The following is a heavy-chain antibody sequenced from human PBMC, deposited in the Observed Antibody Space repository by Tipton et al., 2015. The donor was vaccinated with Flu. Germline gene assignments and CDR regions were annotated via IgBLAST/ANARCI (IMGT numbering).Heavy chain of an antibody. CDR3: ARLRASYYYDSSGYSDI. J-gene: IGHJ3*02. V-gene: IGHV4-34*01. CDR2: INHSGST. Sequence: TLSLTCAVYGGSFSGYYWSWIRQPPGKGLEWIGEINHSGSTNYNPSLKSRVTISVDTSKNQFSLKLSSVTAADTAVYYCARLRASYYYDSSGYSDIWGQGTMVTVSS. CDR1: GGSFSGYY. D-gene: IGHD3-22*01.